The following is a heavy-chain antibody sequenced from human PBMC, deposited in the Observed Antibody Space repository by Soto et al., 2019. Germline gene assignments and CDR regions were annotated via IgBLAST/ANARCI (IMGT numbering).Heavy chain of an antibody. D-gene: IGHD6-13*01. Sequence: GGSLRLSCAASGFTFSDYYMSWIRQAPGKGLEWVSYISSSSSYTNYADSVKGRFTISRDNAKNSLYLQMNSLRAEDTAVYYCARGGQQLVNWFDPWGQGTLVTVSS. CDR2: ISSSSSYT. CDR1: GFTFSDYY. V-gene: IGHV3-11*06. CDR3: ARGGQQLVNWFDP. J-gene: IGHJ5*02.